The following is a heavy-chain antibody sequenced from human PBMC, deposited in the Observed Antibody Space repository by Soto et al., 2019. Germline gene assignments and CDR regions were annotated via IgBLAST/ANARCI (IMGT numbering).Heavy chain of an antibody. D-gene: IGHD2-2*01. CDR2: ISDSGGST. CDR1: GFTFSSYG. J-gene: IGHJ4*02. Sequence: GGSLRLSCAASGFTFSSYGMSWVRLAPGKGLEWVSVISDSGGSTYYADSVKGRFTIARDNSKNTLYLQMNSLRAEDTDVYYCATGGIDRVVSAFLDDWGPGTLVTVSS. V-gene: IGHV3-23*01. CDR3: ATGGIDRVVSAFLDD.